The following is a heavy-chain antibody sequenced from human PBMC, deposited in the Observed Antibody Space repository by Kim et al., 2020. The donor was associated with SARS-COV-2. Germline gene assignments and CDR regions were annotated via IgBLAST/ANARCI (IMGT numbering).Heavy chain of an antibody. CDR1: GFTFGDYA. Sequence: GGSLRLSCTASGFTFGDYAMSWFRQAPGKGLEWVGFIRSKAYGWATEYAASVKGRFTISRDDSKSIAYLQMNSLKTEDTAVYYCTRKTGGSGFQSPDYWGQGTMVTVSS. V-gene: IGHV3-49*03. CDR3: TRKTGGSGFQSPDY. D-gene: IGHD3-22*01. CDR2: IRSKAYGWAT. J-gene: IGHJ4*02.